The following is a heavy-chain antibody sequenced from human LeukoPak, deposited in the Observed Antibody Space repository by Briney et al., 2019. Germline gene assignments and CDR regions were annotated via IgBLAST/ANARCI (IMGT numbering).Heavy chain of an antibody. D-gene: IGHD3-22*01. J-gene: IGHJ4*02. CDR2: IYHSGST. CDR1: GYSISSGYY. Sequence: PSETLSLTCAVSGYSISSGYYWGWIRQPPGKGLEWIGSIYHSGSTYYNPSLKSRVTISVDTSKNQFSLKLSSVTAADTAVYYCARDTATSSGYHTFDYWAREPWSPSPQ. CDR3: ARDTATSSGYHTFDY. V-gene: IGHV4-38-2*02.